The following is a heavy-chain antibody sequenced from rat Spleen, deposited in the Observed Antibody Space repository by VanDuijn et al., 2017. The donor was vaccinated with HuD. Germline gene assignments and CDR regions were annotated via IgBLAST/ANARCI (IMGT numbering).Heavy chain of an antibody. D-gene: IGHD1-11*01. CDR1: GFTFSGYW. V-gene: IGHV5-31*01. J-gene: IGHJ2*01. Sequence: EVQLAETGGGLVQPGRSLKLSCVASGFTFSGYWMYWLRQAPGKGLEWISSITNTGDSTYYPDSVKGRFTISRDNAKSTLYLQMDSLRSEDTATYFCARAATEGLDYWGQGVMVTVSS. CDR2: ITNTGDST. CDR3: ARAATEGLDY.